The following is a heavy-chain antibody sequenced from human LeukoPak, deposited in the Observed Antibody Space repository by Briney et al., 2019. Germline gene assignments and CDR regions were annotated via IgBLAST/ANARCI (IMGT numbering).Heavy chain of an antibody. J-gene: IGHJ6*03. D-gene: IGHD3-10*01. CDR2: IRSDGSDT. CDR3: ARSLRVRGVPDYMDV. V-gene: IGHV3-74*01. Sequence: GGSLRLSCAASGFTFSDTWMHWVRQAPGEGLVWVSRIRSDGSDTRYAESVKGRFTISRDNAKNTLYLQMNSLRADDTAVYYCARSLRVRGVPDYMDVWGKGTTVIISS. CDR1: GFTFSDTW.